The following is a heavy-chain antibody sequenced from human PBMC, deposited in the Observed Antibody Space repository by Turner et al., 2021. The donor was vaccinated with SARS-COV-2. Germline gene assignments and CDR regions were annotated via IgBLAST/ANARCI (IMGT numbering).Heavy chain of an antibody. J-gene: IGHJ5*02. CDR1: GDSISSSCYY. D-gene: IGHD1-1*01. Sequence: QLQLQESGPGLVKPSETLSLTCTVSGDSISSSCYYWGWIRQPPGKGLEWIGSIYYSGSPYYKPSLKSRVTIAVDTSKNQFSLRLSSVTAADTAVYYCARHTRNPTLPNWFDPWGQGTLVTVSS. CDR3: ARHTRNPTLPNWFDP. CDR2: IYYSGSP. V-gene: IGHV4-39*01.